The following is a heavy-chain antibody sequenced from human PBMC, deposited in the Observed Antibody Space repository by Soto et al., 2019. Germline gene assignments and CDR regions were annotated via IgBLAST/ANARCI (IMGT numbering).Heavy chain of an antibody. CDR2: ISAHNGNT. V-gene: IGHV1-18*01. J-gene: IGHJ5*02. D-gene: IGHD4-4*01. CDR1: GYTITSYG. CDR3: ARVLHPFDP. Sequence: ASVKVSCKASGYTITSYGISWGRQAPGQGFEWMGWISAHNGNTNYAQKLQGRVTMTTDTSTSTAYMELRSLKSDDTAVYYCARVLHPFDPWGQGTLVTVSS.